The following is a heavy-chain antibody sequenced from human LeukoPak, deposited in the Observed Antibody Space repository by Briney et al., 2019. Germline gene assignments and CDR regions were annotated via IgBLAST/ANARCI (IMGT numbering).Heavy chain of an antibody. J-gene: IGHJ6*02. CDR1: GFTFSSYA. D-gene: IGHD3-22*01. V-gene: IGHV3-23*01. CDR2: ISGSGGST. CDR3: AKDRALDSSGYYYYYYGMDV. Sequence: GGSLRLSCAASGFTFSSYAMSWVRQAPGKGLEWVPAISGSGGSTYYADSVKGRFTISRDNSKNTLYLQMNSLRAEDTAVYYCAKDRALDSSGYYYYYYGMDVWGQGTTVTVSS.